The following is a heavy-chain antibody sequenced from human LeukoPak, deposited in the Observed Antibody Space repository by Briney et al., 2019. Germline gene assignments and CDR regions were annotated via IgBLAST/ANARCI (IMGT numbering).Heavy chain of an antibody. J-gene: IGHJ4*02. CDR3: ARDLTLDR. Sequence: SETLSLTCTVSGGSISSSSYYWSWIRQPPGKGLEWIGEINHSGSTNYNPSLKSRVTISVDTSKNQFSLKLSSVTAADTATYYCARDLTLDRWGQGTLVTVSS. D-gene: IGHD3-22*01. CDR1: GGSISSSSYY. CDR2: INHSGST. V-gene: IGHV4-39*07.